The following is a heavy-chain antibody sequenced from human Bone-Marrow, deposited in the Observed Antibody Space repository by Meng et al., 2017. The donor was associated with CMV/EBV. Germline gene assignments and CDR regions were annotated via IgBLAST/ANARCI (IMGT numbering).Heavy chain of an antibody. Sequence: GESLKISCAASGFTFSSYSMNWVRQAPGKGLEWVSSISSSSSYIYYADSVKGRFTISRDNAKNSLYLQMNSLRAEDTAVYYCARDRGELVGAPVVWGQGTRVTVSS. CDR2: ISSSSSYI. J-gene: IGHJ4*02. D-gene: IGHD1-26*01. CDR1: GFTFSSYS. V-gene: IGHV3-21*01. CDR3: ARDRGELVGAPVV.